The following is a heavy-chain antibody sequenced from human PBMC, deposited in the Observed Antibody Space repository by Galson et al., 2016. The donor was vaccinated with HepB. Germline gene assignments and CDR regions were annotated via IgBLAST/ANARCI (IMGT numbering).Heavy chain of an antibody. CDR1: GLTFSNYG. J-gene: IGHJ6*02. Sequence: SLRLSCAASGLTFSNYGMHWVRQAPGQGPEWVAVVSAAGRVTYYADSVKGRFTISRDNSKNTLYLQMNGLRPDDTAMYYCARGGGGLDVWGQGTTVTVSS. CDR3: ARGGGGLDV. CDR2: VSAAGRVT. V-gene: IGHV3-30*03. D-gene: IGHD3-10*01.